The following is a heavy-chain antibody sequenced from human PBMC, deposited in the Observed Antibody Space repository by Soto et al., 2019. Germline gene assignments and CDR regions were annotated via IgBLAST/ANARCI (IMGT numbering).Heavy chain of an antibody. D-gene: IGHD6-19*01. CDR3: ARFNSRSGTEYFDY. CDR1: GGSITSGGIY. J-gene: IGHJ4*02. Sequence: QVKLRESGPGLVQPAQTLSLSCTVSGGSITSGGIYWSWLRQHPRQGLEWIGYIYHSGSTTYNPSLTSRVTISVDTSKNQFSLTVTSLTVADTAVYYCARFNSRSGTEYFDYWGQGTLVTVSS. CDR2: IYHSGST. V-gene: IGHV4-31*03.